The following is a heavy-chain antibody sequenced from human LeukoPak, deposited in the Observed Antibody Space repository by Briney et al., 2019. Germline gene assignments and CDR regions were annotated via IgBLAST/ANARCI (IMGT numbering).Heavy chain of an antibody. CDR2: ISGSGGST. Sequence: GGSLRLSCAASGCTFSSYAMSWVRQAPGKGLEWVSAISGSGGSTYYADSVKGRFTISRANSKNTLYLQMNSLRAEDTAVYYCAKAGFLEWLPPSGYNWFDPWGQGTLVTVSS. CDR1: GCTFSSYA. CDR3: AKAGFLEWLPPSGYNWFDP. J-gene: IGHJ5*02. D-gene: IGHD3-3*01. V-gene: IGHV3-23*01.